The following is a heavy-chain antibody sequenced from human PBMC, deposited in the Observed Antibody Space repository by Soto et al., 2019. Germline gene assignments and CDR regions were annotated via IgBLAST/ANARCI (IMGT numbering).Heavy chain of an antibody. D-gene: IGHD3-3*01. CDR1: GFTFSSYG. V-gene: IGHV3-30*18. Sequence: GGSLRLSCAASGFTFSSYGMHWVRQAPGKGLEWVAVISYDGSNKYYADSVKGRFTISRDNSKNTLYLQMNSLRAEDTAVYYCAKDSHDFWSGKVEGYYYGMDVWGQGTTVTSP. CDR2: ISYDGSNK. J-gene: IGHJ6*02. CDR3: AKDSHDFWSGKVEGYYYGMDV.